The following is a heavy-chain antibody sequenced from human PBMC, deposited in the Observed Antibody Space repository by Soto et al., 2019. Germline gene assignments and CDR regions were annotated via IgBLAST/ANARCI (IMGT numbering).Heavy chain of an antibody. Sequence: QLQLQESGPGLVKPSETLSLTCTVSGGSISSSSYYWGWIRQPPGKGLEGIGSIYYSGSTYYNPSLKSRVTISVDTSKNQFSLKLSSVTAADTAVYYCARPYYDYGDYLDAFDIWGQGTMVTVSS. D-gene: IGHD4-17*01. V-gene: IGHV4-39*01. CDR3: ARPYYDYGDYLDAFDI. J-gene: IGHJ3*02. CDR2: IYYSGST. CDR1: GGSISSSSYY.